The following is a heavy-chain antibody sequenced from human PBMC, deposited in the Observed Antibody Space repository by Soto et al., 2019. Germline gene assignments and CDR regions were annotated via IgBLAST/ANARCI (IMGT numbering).Heavy chain of an antibody. Sequence: QVQLQESGPGLVKPSETLSLTCTVSGGSISSYHWSWIRQSPGKGLEWIGYIYSSGSTNYNPSLKRRVTMSVDTCKNQFVLSVNSVSAADTAVYYCARHNTLTRRQYSLDSWGQGTRVTVSS. D-gene: IGHD3-16*01. CDR1: GGSISSYH. CDR3: ARHNTLTRRQYSLDS. V-gene: IGHV4-59*08. J-gene: IGHJ4*02. CDR2: IYSSGST.